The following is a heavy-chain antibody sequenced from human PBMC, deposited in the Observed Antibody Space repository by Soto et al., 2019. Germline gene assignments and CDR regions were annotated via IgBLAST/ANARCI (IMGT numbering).Heavy chain of an antibody. Sequence: PGGSLRLSCSASGFTFSNAWISWVRQAPGKGLEWVGRIKSKIDGGTTDYGAPVKGRFTVSRDDSENTLYLQMNSLKTEDTAVYYCTALRENYQLLMDYWGQGTLVTVSS. J-gene: IGHJ4*01. V-gene: IGHV3-15*01. CDR3: TALRENYQLLMDY. CDR1: GFTFSNAW. CDR2: IKSKIDGGTT. D-gene: IGHD2-2*01.